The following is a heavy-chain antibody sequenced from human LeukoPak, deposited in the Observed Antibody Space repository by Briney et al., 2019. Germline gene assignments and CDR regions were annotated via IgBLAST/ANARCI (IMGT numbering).Heavy chain of an antibody. CDR1: GYXFTSYW. J-gene: IGHJ4*02. CDR2: IYPDDSDT. V-gene: IGHV5-51*01. Sequence: GESLKISCNGSGYXFTSYWIGWVRQMPGKGLVWMGIIYPDDSDTRYSPSFQGQVTISADKSISTAYLQWSSLKASDTAMYYCARGFGEFRFDYWGQGTLVTVSS. CDR3: ARGFGEFRFDY. D-gene: IGHD3-10*01.